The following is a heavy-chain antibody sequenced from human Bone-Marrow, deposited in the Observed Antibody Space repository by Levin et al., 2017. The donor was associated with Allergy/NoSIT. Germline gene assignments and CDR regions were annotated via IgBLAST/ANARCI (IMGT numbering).Heavy chain of an antibody. D-gene: IGHD5/OR15-5a*01. CDR1: GDSISSGGYY. J-gene: IGHJ6*02. CDR2: IYHSGSS. Sequence: SETLSLTCTVSGDSISSGGYYWIWIRQHPGTGLEWIGYIYHSGSSDYSPSLKSRLTIAIDTSKNQFSLQLPSVTAADTGVYYCARVKVYRPYFCYGLDVWGRGTTVTVSS. CDR3: ARVKVYRPYFCYGLDV. V-gene: IGHV4-31*03.